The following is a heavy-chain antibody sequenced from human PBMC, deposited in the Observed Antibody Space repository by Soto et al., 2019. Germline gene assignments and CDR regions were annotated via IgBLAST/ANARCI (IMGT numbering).Heavy chain of an antibody. J-gene: IGHJ4*02. D-gene: IGHD3-10*01. CDR1: GYTFTSYA. Sequence: QVQLVQSGAEVKKPGASVKVSCKASGYTFTSYAMDWVRQAPGQRLEWMGWINAGNGNTKYSQKFQGRVTIPRDTSASTAYMELSSLRSEDTAVYYCARDMGFGLSDYWGQGTLVTVSS. CDR2: INAGNGNT. V-gene: IGHV1-3*01. CDR3: ARDMGFGLSDY.